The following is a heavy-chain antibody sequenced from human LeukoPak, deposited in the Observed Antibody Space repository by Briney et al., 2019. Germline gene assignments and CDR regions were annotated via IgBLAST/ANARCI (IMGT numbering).Heavy chain of an antibody. V-gene: IGHV1-18*01. D-gene: IGHD1-1*01. CDR3: ARVNIPRERYLYYYYMDV. CDR1: GYTFTSYG. Sequence: ASVKVSCKASGYTFTSYGISWVRQAPGQGLEWMGWISAYNGNTNYAQKPQGRVTMTTDTSTSTAYMELRSLRSDDTAVYYCARVNIPRERYLYYYYMDVWGKGTTVTVSS. J-gene: IGHJ6*03. CDR2: ISAYNGNT.